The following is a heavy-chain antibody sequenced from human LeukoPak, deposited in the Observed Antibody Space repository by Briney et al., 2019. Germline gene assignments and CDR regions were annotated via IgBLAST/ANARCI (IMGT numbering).Heavy chain of an antibody. J-gene: IGHJ4*02. D-gene: IGHD6-19*01. CDR3: AREHSSGWYYFDY. V-gene: IGHV3-21*01. CDR2: ISSSSSYM. Sequence: GGSLRLSCAASGFTFSSYSMNWVRQAPGKGLEWVSSISSSSSYMYYADSVKGRFTISRDNAKNSLYLQMNSLRAEDTAVYYCAREHSSGWYYFDYWGQGTLVTVSS. CDR1: GFTFSSYS.